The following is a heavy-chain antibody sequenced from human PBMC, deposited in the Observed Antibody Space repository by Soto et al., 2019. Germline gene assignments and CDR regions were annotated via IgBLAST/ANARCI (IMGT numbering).Heavy chain of an antibody. Sequence: PXETLSLTCADDGWSVNGYSWNWSRQPPGKGLEWIGEINHTGGTHYNPSLKSRVTMSVDTSKNQFSLRLSSVTAADTAIYYCATRITVFGLLIPPFDHWGQGTQVTVSS. V-gene: IGHV4-34*01. D-gene: IGHD3-3*01. J-gene: IGHJ5*02. CDR1: GWSVNGYS. CDR2: INHTGGT. CDR3: ATRITVFGLLIPPFDH.